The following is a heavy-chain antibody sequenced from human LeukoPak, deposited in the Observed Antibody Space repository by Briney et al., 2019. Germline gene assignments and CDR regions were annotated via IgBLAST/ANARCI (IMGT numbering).Heavy chain of an antibody. Sequence: GGSLRLSCAASGFTLSSSSMNWVRQAPGKGLEWVSSISTSSSYIYYADSVKGRFTISRDNAKNSLYLQMNSLRAEDTAMYYCARLSGRDYYYYMDVWGKGTTVTVS. CDR3: ARLSGRDYYYYMDV. V-gene: IGHV3-21*01. CDR2: ISTSSSYI. J-gene: IGHJ6*03. D-gene: IGHD1-26*01. CDR1: GFTLSSSS.